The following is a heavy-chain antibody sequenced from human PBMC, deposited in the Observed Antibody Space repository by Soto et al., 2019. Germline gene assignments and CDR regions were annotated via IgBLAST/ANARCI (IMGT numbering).Heavy chain of an antibody. Sequence: QVHLVESGGGVVQPGRSLRLSCAASGFTFSTFALHWVRQAPGEGLEWVALISHDGRIEKYADSVKGRFTISRDNSKNTLYLQMNSLRGEDTALYYCASEYGSGFPVYWGQGTLVTVSS. CDR2: ISHDGRIE. D-gene: IGHD3-10*01. CDR3: ASEYGSGFPVY. CDR1: GFTFSTFA. V-gene: IGHV3-30-3*01. J-gene: IGHJ4*02.